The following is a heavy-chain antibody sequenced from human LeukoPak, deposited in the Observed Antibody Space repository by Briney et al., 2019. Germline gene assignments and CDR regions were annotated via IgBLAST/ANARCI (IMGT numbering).Heavy chain of an antibody. CDR3: TGGTTVTTLDY. V-gene: IGHV3-73*01. CDR1: GXTFSGSA. J-gene: IGHJ4*02. D-gene: IGHD4-17*01. CDR2: IRSKAGSYAT. Sequence: GGSLRLSCVASGXTFSGSAMHWVRQASGKGLEWVARIRSKAGSYATEYAASVKGRCTISREDSKNTAYLQMNSLETEDTAVYYCTGGTTVTTLDYWGQGTLVTVSS.